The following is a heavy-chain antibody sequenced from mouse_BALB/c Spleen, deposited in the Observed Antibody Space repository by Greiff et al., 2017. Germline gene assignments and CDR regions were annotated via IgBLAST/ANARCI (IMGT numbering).Heavy chain of an antibody. J-gene: IGHJ4*01. CDR1: GYSFTSYW. Sequence: QVQLQQPGAELVRPGASVKLSCKASGYSFTSYWMNWVKQRPGQGLEWIGMIHPSDSETRLNQKFKGKATLTADKSSSTAYMQLSSLASEDSAVYYCASGGLRYYAMDYWGQGTSVTVSS. CDR2: IHPSDSET. V-gene: IGHV1-74*01. D-gene: IGHD1-1*01. CDR3: ASGGLRYYAMDY.